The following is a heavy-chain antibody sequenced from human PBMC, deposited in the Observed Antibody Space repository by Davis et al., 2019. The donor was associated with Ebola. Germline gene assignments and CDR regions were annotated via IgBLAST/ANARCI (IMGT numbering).Heavy chain of an antibody. CDR3: TTPAPADDY. V-gene: IGHV3-43*02. J-gene: IGHJ4*02. CDR1: GFTFSSYG. D-gene: IGHD1-14*01. CDR2: ISGDGGST. Sequence: GESLKISCAASGFTFSSYGMHWVRQAPGKGLEWVSLISGDGGSTYYADTVKGRFTISRDNSKNSLYLQMNSLRTEDTALYYCTTPAPADDYWGQGTLVTVSS.